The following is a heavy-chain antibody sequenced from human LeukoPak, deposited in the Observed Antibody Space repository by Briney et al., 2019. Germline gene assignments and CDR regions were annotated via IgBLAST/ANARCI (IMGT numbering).Heavy chain of an antibody. CDR3: ARDSGSSPTFDY. D-gene: IGHD1-26*01. CDR2: IYYTGNT. Sequence: SETLSLTCTVSGVSISNSFWSWIRQSPGKGLEWIAYIYYTGNTKYNPSLKSRVTISVDTSKNQFALRLTSVTADDTAVYYCARDSGSSPTFDYWGQGTLVTVSS. J-gene: IGHJ4*02. V-gene: IGHV4-59*01. CDR1: GVSISNSF.